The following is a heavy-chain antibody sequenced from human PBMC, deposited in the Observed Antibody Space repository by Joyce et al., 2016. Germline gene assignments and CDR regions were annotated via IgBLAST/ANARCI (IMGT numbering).Heavy chain of an antibody. CDR1: GFSLTTGGMC. J-gene: IGHJ3*02. D-gene: IGHD4-23*01. V-gene: IGHV2-70*01. CDR3: ARMRDYGGSRSHDAFDI. Sequence: QVTLRESGPALVQPTQTLTLTCAFSGFSLTTGGMCVSWIRQPPGKALEFLATIDWEDHKYYSTSLRTRLSVSKDTSKNQVVVSMPNMDPADTATYYCARMRDYGGSRSHDAFDIWGQGTMVTVSS. CDR2: IDWEDHK.